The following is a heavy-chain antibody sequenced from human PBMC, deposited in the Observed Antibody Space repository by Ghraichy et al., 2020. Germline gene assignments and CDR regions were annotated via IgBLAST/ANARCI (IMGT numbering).Heavy chain of an antibody. CDR3: AKEYSSSFLFDY. J-gene: IGHJ4*02. D-gene: IGHD6-19*01. Sequence: GGSLRLSCAASGFTFSSYAMSWVRQAPGKGLEWVSTIIGSGSRTYYADSVKGRFTISRDNSKNTLYLQVNSLRAEGTAIYYCAKEYSSSFLFDYWGQGTLVTVSS. V-gene: IGHV3-23*01. CDR1: GFTFSSYA. CDR2: IIGSGSRT.